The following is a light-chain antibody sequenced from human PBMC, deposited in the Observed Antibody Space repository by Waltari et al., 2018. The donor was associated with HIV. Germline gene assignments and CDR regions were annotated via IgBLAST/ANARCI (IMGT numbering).Light chain of an antibody. CDR2: AVT. CDR3: LSYTITNTLV. Sequence: QSALTQPASVSGSPGQSITISCTGTGSDIGGHYSVSWYQQLPGKAPKLMIYAVTYRPSGVSNRFSGSKSGNTASLTISGLQGEDEADYYCLSYTITNTLVFGGGTKLTVL. J-gene: IGLJ3*02. CDR1: GSDIGGHYS. V-gene: IGLV2-14*01.